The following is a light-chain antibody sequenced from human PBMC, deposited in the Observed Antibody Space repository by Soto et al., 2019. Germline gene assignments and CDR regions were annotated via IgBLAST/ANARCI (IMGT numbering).Light chain of an antibody. CDR2: GAS. Sequence: EIVLTQSPGTLSLSPGERATLSCRASQSVSSSYLAWYQQKPGQTPRLLFYGASSMATGIPDRFSGSGSGTDFTLTISRLEPEDFAVYYWPQYGSSPFTFGPGTKVDIK. V-gene: IGKV3-20*01. J-gene: IGKJ3*01. CDR1: QSVSSSY. CDR3: PQYGSSPFT.